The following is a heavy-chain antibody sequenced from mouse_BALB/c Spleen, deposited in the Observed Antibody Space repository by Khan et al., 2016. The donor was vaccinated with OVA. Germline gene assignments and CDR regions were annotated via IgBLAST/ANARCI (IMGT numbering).Heavy chain of an antibody. D-gene: IGHD4-1*01. CDR2: IPYSGTT. CDR1: GYSITSDYA. CDR3: AMGRTY. Sequence: VQLKESGPGLVKPSQSLSLTCTVTGYSITSDYAWNWIRQFPGNKLEWMGYIPYSGTTSSNPSLNSRISITRDTSKNQFFLQLNFVTTEDTATYYCAMGRTYWGQGTLVTVSA. J-gene: IGHJ3*01. V-gene: IGHV3-2*02.